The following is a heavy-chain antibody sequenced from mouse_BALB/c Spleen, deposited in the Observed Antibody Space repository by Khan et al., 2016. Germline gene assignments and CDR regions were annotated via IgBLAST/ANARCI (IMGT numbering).Heavy chain of an antibody. Sequence: LVKTGATVKISCKASGYSFTGYYIHWVKQSHGKGLEWIGYISCYNGATNYNQKFRGKATSTVDTSSSTAYMQFNSLTSEDSAVYYSARGDYDGYYAMDYWGQGTSVTVSS. CDR3: ARGDYDGYYAMDY. D-gene: IGHD2-4*01. CDR1: GYSFTGYY. J-gene: IGHJ4*01. V-gene: IGHV1S34*01. CDR2: ISCYNGAT.